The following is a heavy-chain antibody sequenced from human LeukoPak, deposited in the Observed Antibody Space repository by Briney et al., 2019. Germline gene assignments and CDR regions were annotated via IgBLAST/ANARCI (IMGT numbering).Heavy chain of an antibody. Sequence: PGGSLRLSCAASGFTFSSYAMSWVRQAPGKGLEWVSAISGSGGSTYYADSVKGRFTISRDNSKNTLYLQMNSLRAEDTVVYYCARDGPYYYDSSGYYYGLDYWGQGTLVTVSS. J-gene: IGHJ4*02. CDR1: GFTFSSYA. CDR3: ARDGPYYYDSSGYYYGLDY. D-gene: IGHD3-22*01. CDR2: ISGSGGST. V-gene: IGHV3-23*01.